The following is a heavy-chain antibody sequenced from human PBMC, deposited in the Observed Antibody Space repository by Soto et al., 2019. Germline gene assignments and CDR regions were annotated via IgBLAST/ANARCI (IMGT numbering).Heavy chain of an antibody. CDR3: ASFSEPAAIHTYNYYGMNV. J-gene: IGHJ6*02. V-gene: IGHV3-33*01. CDR2: IWYDGSNK. CDR1: GFTFSSYG. Sequence: GGSLRLSCAASGFTFSSYGMHWVRQAPGKGLEWVAVIWYDGSNKYYADSVKGRSTISRDNSKNTLYLQMNSLRAEDTTVYYWASFSEPAAIHTYNYYGMNVGGQGTTVTVS. D-gene: IGHD2-2*01.